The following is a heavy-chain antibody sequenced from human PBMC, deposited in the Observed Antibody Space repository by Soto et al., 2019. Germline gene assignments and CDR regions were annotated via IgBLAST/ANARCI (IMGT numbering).Heavy chain of an antibody. CDR2: VIPLLDIA. J-gene: IGHJ4*02. D-gene: IGHD5-12*01. CDR1: GDPFKNDI. CDR3: VRNSPIGSKFSGTDAIDY. Sequence: QVQLVQSGAEVKKPGSSVKVSCKTSGDPFKNDIITWVRQAPGQGLEWMGRVIPLLDIAIYAQKFQGRVTITADKSTITAYMEMNSLTSEDTAVYYCVRNSPIGSKFSGTDAIDYWGQGTLVTVSS. V-gene: IGHV1-69*02.